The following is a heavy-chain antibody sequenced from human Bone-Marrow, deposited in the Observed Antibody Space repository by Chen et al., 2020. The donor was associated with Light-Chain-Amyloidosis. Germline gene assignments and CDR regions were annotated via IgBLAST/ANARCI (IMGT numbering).Heavy chain of an antibody. CDR1: GFTFSSYW. CDR3: ARGGSYYYFDY. Sequence: VQLVESGGGVVQPGGSLRLSCTASGFTFSSYWMHWFRQAPGKWLVWVSRINGDGSSTSYADSVMGRFTISRDNAKNTLYLQMNSLRAEDTAVYYCARGGSYYYFDYWGQGILVTVSS. J-gene: IGHJ4*02. V-gene: IGHV3-74*02. D-gene: IGHD1-26*01. CDR2: INGDGSST.